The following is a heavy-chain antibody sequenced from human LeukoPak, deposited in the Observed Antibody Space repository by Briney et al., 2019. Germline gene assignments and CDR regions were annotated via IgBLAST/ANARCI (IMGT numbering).Heavy chain of an antibody. D-gene: IGHD6-13*01. V-gene: IGHV3-30-3*02. CDR3: AKDPYSSSPVTYCDY. J-gene: IGHJ4*02. CDR2: ISYDGSNK. CDR1: GFTFSSYA. Sequence: PGGSLRLSCAASGFTFSSYAMHWVRQAPGKGLEWVAVISYDGSNKYYADSVKGRFTISRDNSKNTLYLQMNSLRAEDTAVYYCAKDPYSSSPVTYCDYWGQGTLVTVSS.